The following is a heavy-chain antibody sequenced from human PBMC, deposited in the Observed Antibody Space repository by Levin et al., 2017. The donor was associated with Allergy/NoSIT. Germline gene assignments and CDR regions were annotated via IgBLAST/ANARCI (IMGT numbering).Heavy chain of an antibody. CDR2: ISYSGNS. CDR1: GASISSYF. V-gene: IGHV4-59*01. CDR3: ARDRVTAADGNYYFYGMDV. J-gene: IGHJ6*02. D-gene: IGHD6-13*01. Sequence: SETLSLTCTVSGASISSYFWSWIRQPPGKGLEWIGYISYSGNSKYNPSLRSRVTISVDTSKNQFSLKLRSVTAADTAIYYCARDRVTAADGNYYFYGMDVWGQGTTVTVSS.